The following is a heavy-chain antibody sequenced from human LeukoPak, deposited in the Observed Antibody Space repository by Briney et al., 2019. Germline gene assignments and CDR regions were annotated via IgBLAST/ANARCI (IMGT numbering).Heavy chain of an antibody. CDR1: GYSFTNYG. CDR3: ARERVGATRGLGYYYYYMDV. V-gene: IGHV1-18*01. CDR2: ISGYNSKP. D-gene: IGHD1-26*01. Sequence: ASVKVSCKTSGYSFTNYGITWVRQAPGQGLEWMGWISGYNSKPFYAQNFQGRVTMTTDTSTSTVYMEVRSLRSDDTAVYYCARERVGATRGLGYYYYYMDVWGKGTTVTVSS. J-gene: IGHJ6*03.